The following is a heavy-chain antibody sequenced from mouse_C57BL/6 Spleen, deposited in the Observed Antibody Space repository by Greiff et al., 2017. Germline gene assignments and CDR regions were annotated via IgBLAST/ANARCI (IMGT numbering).Heavy chain of an antibody. V-gene: IGHV2-6*01. D-gene: IGHD1-1*01. CDR2: IWGVGST. CDR1: GFSLTSYG. J-gene: IGHJ3*01. Sequence: VQLQQSGPGLVAPSQSLSITCTVSGFSLTSYGVDWVRQSPGKGLEWLGVIWGVGSTNYNSALISRLSISKDNSKSQVFLKMNSLQTDDTAMYYCASVGSTGGFAYWGQGTLVTVSA. CDR3: ASVGSTGGFAY.